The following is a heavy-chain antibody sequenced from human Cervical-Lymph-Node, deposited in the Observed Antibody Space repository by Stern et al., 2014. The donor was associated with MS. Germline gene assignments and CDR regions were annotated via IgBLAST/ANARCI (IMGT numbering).Heavy chain of an antibody. D-gene: IGHD2-15*01. CDR3: ARVDDCSGGTCFSTSWFDP. CDR1: GGSFNNYY. CDR2: IYQDGST. Sequence: QVQLQESGPGLVKPSETLSLTCTVSGGSFNNYYWSWIRQPPGKGLEWIGYIYQDGSTKYNPSLKSRVTISLHTSKKQFSLRLTSVTAADMAVYYCARVDDCSGGTCFSTSWFDPWGQGTLVTVSS. V-gene: IGHV4-59*01. J-gene: IGHJ5*02.